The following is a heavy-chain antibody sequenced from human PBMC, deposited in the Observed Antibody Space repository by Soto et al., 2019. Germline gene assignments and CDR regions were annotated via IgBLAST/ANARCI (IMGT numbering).Heavy chain of an antibody. V-gene: IGHV3-30*18. CDR1: GFTFNNSG. CDR3: VKDRVPGAYGHYYGMDV. J-gene: IGHJ6*02. D-gene: IGHD5-12*01. CDR2: ISYDGSDK. Sequence: PGGSLRLSCRVSGFTFNNSGMQWVRQAPGKGLEWMAVISYDGSDKYYADFVKGRGIISRDNSKNTLNLEMNSLRAEDTATYYCVKDRVPGAYGHYYGMDVWGQGTTVTVSS.